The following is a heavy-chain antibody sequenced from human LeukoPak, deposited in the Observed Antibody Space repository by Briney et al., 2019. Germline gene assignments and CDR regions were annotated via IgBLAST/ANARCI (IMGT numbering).Heavy chain of an antibody. J-gene: IGHJ4*02. CDR2: INPNSGNT. CDR3: ARDRPPYSGRYLGN. D-gene: IGHD1-26*01. Sequence: ASVTVSCTASGYTFTGYYMHWVRQAPGQGLEWMGRINPNSGNTGYAQKFQGRVTMTRNTSISTAYMELSSLRSEDTAVYYCARDRPPYSGRYLGNWGQGTRVTVSS. CDR1: GYTFTGYY. V-gene: IGHV1-8*02.